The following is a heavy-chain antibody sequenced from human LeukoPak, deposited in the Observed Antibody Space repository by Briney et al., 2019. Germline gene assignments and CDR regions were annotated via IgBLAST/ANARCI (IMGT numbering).Heavy chain of an antibody. Sequence: GESLKISCKGSGYSFTNEWIGWVRQMPGKGLEWMGITYPGDSETRYSPSFQGQVTISADKSISTAYLQWSSLKASGTAMYYCARHSGYGDYRPFDYWGQGTLVTVSS. J-gene: IGHJ4*02. CDR2: TYPGDSET. V-gene: IGHV5-51*01. CDR1: GYSFTNEW. D-gene: IGHD4-17*01. CDR3: ARHSGYGDYRPFDY.